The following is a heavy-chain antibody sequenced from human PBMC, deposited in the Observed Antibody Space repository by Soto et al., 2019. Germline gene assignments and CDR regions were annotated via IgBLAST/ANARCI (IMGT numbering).Heavy chain of an antibody. CDR2: IYHSGST. Sequence: QLQLQESGSGLVKPSQTLSLTCAVSGGSISSGGYSWSWIRQPPGKGLEWIGYIYHSGSTYYNPSLKSRVTIAVDRSKNQFSPKLSCVTAADTAVYYCASAGGLGAVAADYWGQGTLVTVSS. V-gene: IGHV4-30-2*01. D-gene: IGHD6-19*01. CDR1: GGSISSGGYS. CDR3: ASAGGLGAVAADY. J-gene: IGHJ4*02.